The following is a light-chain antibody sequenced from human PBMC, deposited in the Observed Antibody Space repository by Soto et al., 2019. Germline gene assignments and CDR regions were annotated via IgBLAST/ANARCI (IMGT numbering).Light chain of an antibody. CDR1: QSISTW. CDR2: KAS. CDR3: QQYNTYPLT. J-gene: IGKJ4*01. V-gene: IGKV1-5*03. Sequence: DIQMTQSPSTLSASVGDRVTITCRASQSISTWLAWYQQKPGKAPKLLIYKASSLESGVPSRFSGSGSGTEFTLTISGLQPDDFATYYCQQYNTYPLTFGGVTTVEIK.